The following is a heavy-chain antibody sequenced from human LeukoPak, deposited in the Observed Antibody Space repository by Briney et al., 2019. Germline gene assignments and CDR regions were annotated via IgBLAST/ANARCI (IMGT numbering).Heavy chain of an antibody. CDR1: GGSISSGGYY. Sequence: SETLSLTCTVSGGSISSGGYYWSWIRQHPGKGLEWIGYIYYSGSTYYNPSLKSRVTISVDTSKNQFSLKLSSVTAADTVVYYCARGRYCSGGSCLGYWGQGTLVTVSS. J-gene: IGHJ4*02. D-gene: IGHD2-15*01. CDR3: ARGRYCSGGSCLGY. V-gene: IGHV4-31*03. CDR2: IYYSGST.